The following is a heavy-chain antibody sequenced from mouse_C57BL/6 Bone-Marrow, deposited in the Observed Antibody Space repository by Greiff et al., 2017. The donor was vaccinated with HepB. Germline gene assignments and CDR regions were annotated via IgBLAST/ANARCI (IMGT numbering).Heavy chain of an antibody. J-gene: IGHJ4*01. CDR3: VRGLMITTGNYYAMDY. V-gene: IGHV10-3*01. Sequence: EVQRVESGGGLVQPKGSLKLSCAASGFTFNTYAMHWVRQAPGKGLEWVARIRSKSSNYATYYADSVKDRFTISRDDSQSMLYLQMNNLKTEDTAMYYCVRGLMITTGNYYAMDYWGQGTSVTVSS. CDR2: IRSKSSNYAT. CDR1: GFTFNTYA. D-gene: IGHD2-4*01.